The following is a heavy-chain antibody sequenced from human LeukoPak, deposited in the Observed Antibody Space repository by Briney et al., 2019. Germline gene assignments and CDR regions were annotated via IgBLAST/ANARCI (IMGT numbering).Heavy chain of an antibody. CDR3: ARRYRGYPADGFDT. CDR2: IYPGDSDT. J-gene: IGHJ5*02. Sequence: GGAPKISFNGSGSFFTSYWIGWVRPMPGKGVGWMGIIYPGDSDTRYSPSFQGQVTISADKSISTAYLQWSSLKASDTAMYYCARRYRGYPADGFDTWGKGTLVTVS. CDR1: GSFFTSYW. V-gene: IGHV5-51*01. D-gene: IGHD5-18*01.